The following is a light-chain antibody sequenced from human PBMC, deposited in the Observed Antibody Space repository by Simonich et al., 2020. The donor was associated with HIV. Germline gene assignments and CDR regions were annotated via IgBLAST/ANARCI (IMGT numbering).Light chain of an antibody. V-gene: IGKV1-NL1*01. J-gene: IGKJ1*01. CDR3: QQFFSTPLT. CDR2: ASS. Sequence: DILMTQSPSSLPASVGDRVTITCRASQGISNSLAWYQQKPGKAPKLLLSASSRLESGVPSRFSGSGSGTDYTLTISSLQPEDFATYYCQQFFSTPLTFGQGTKVEIK. CDR1: QGISNS.